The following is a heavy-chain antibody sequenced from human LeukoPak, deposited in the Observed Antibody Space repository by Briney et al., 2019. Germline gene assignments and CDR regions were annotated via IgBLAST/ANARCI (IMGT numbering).Heavy chain of an antibody. D-gene: IGHD2-2*01. V-gene: IGHV4-34*01. CDR2: INHSGST. CDR3: ARGIPGARDLLVPAAPGEFDP. CDR1: GGSFSGYY. J-gene: IGHJ5*02. Sequence: SETLSLTCAVYGGSFSGYYWSWIRQPPGKGLEWIGEINHSGSTNYNPSLKSRVTISVDTSKNQFSLKLSSVTAADTAVYYCARGIPGARDLLVPAAPGEFDPWGQGTLVTVSS.